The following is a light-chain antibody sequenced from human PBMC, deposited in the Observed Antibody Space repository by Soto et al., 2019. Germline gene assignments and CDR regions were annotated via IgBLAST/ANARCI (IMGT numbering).Light chain of an antibody. CDR1: QGISTY. V-gene: IGKV1-9*01. Sequence: IQLTQAPSSLAASVGDRVPITCRASQGISTYLGWYQQRPGKAPKLLIYAASTLQSGVSSRFSGSGSGTDFTLTISSLHPEDFATYYCQQLNSYPLTFGGGTKVDIK. CDR2: AAS. J-gene: IGKJ4*02. CDR3: QQLNSYPLT.